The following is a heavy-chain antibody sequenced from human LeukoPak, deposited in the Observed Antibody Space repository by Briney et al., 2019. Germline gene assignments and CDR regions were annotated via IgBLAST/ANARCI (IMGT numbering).Heavy chain of an antibody. D-gene: IGHD2/OR15-2a*01. J-gene: IGHJ4*02. CDR3: AKPSSIVIAPTALQRSLDY. CDR1: GFTFRNYA. V-gene: IGHV3-23*01. Sequence: GGSLRLSCTASGFTFRNYAMTWVRQAPGKGLEWVSTISGSGGTTYYADPVKGRLSISRDNSKNTLSLQMNSLRAEDTAVYYCAKPSSIVIAPTALQRSLDYWGQGALVTVSS. CDR2: ISGSGGTT.